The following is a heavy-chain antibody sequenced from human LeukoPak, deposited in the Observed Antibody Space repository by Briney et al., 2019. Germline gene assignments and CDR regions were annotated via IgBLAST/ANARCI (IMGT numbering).Heavy chain of an antibody. Sequence: SEKVSYKACGGTFSSYALRWVRPAPAQELEWMGRIIPILGIANYAQKFQGRVTITADKSTSTAYMELSSLRSEDTAVYYCARDPGYCSSTSCYYYYGMDVWGQGTTVTISS. V-gene: IGHV1-69*04. J-gene: IGHJ6*02. CDR2: IIPILGIA. CDR1: GGTFSSYA. CDR3: ARDPGYCSSTSCYYYYGMDV. D-gene: IGHD2-2*01.